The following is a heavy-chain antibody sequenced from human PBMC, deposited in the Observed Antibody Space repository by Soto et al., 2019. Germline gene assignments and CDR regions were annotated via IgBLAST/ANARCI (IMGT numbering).Heavy chain of an antibody. CDR2: IYHSGST. D-gene: IGHD5-18*01. J-gene: IGHJ4*02. CDR3: AKDPLEIQLWPKYYFDY. Sequence: PSETLSLTCAVSGGSISSGGYSWSWIRQPPGKGLEWIGYIYHSGSTYYNPSLKSRVTISVDRSKNTLYLQMNSLRAEDTAVYYCAKDPLEIQLWPKYYFDYWGQGTLVTVSS. V-gene: IGHV4-30-2*01. CDR1: GGSISSGGYS.